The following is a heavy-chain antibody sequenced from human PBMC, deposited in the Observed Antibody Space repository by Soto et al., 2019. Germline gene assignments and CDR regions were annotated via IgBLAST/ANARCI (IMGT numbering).Heavy chain of an antibody. D-gene: IGHD1-26*01. CDR3: AKSIVGAIRSGMDV. Sequence: GGSLRLSXAASGFTFSSYGMHWVRQAPGKGLEWVAVISYDGSNKYYADSVKGRFTISRDNSKNTLYLQMNSLRAEDTAVYYCAKSIVGAIRSGMDVWGQGTTVTVSS. J-gene: IGHJ6*02. V-gene: IGHV3-30*18. CDR2: ISYDGSNK. CDR1: GFTFSSYG.